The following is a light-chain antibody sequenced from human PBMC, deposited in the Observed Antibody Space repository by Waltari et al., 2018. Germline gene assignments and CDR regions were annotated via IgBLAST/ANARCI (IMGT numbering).Light chain of an antibody. CDR1: QSISTW. CDR2: KGS. CDR3: QQYNHYWT. J-gene: IGKJ1*01. Sequence: DFQMTQSPSTLSASVGDRVTITCRASQSISTWLAWYQQKPGKAPKILIYKGSTLESGVPSRCSGSGFETEFTLTISSLQPDDFATYYCQQYNHYWTFGQGTKVELK. V-gene: IGKV1-5*03.